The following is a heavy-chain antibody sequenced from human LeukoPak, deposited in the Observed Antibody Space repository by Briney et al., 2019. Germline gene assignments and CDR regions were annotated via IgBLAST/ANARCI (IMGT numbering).Heavy chain of an antibody. Sequence: GGPLRLSCEASGFTVSSTHMVWVRQAPGKELGWVAVISYDGSNKYYADSVKGRFTISRDNSKNTLYLQMNSLRAEDTAVYYCARDAVGSSWYGGFDYWGQGTLVTVSS. CDR2: ISYDGSNK. J-gene: IGHJ4*02. V-gene: IGHV3-30*03. CDR3: ARDAVGSSWYGGFDY. D-gene: IGHD6-13*01. CDR1: GFTVSSTH.